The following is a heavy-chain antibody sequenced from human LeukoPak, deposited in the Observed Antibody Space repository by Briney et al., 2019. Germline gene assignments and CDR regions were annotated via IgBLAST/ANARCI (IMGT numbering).Heavy chain of an antibody. Sequence: PGGSLRLSCAASGFTFSSYWMSWVRQAPGKGLEWVAVISYDGSNKYYADSVKGRFTISRDNSRNTLYLQMNSLRAEDTAVYYCARDGWLQGDAFDIWGQGTMVTVSS. CDR1: GFTFSSYW. D-gene: IGHD5-18*01. CDR3: ARDGWLQGDAFDI. J-gene: IGHJ3*02. V-gene: IGHV3-30*03. CDR2: ISYDGSNK.